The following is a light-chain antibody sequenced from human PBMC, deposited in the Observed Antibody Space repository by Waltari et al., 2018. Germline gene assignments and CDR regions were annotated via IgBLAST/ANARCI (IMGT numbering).Light chain of an antibody. Sequence: SSQLTQDPAVSVALGQTVTTPCHGRSLNTFHATWYQQKPGLAPLLVIRGENNRPSGIPDRFSGSTSGKTASLTITGAQAEDEAVYYCNSRDTSDKHVLFGGGTKLTVL. CDR1: SLNTFH. J-gene: IGLJ2*01. CDR3: NSRDTSDKHVL. V-gene: IGLV3-19*01. CDR2: GEN.